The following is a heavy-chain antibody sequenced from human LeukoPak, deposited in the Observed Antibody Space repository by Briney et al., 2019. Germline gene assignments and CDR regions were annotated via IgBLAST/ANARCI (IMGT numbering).Heavy chain of an antibody. D-gene: IGHD5-12*01. CDR1: GFTFSNYW. V-gene: IGHV3-7*01. CDR2: INQDGSEE. J-gene: IGHJ4*02. CDR3: VRDGGVSGYDLLDY. Sequence: GGALRLSCAASGFTFSNYWLTWVRQAPGKGLEWVAHINQDGSEEHYMDSVKARFTISRDNAKNSLSLQMNSLRAEDTAVYYCVRDGGVSGYDLLDYWGQGTLVTVSS.